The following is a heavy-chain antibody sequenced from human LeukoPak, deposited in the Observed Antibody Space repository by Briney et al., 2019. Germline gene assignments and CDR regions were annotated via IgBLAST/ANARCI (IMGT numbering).Heavy chain of an antibody. CDR1: GFTFSSYW. D-gene: IGHD3-10*01. V-gene: IGHV3-7*01. J-gene: IGHJ6*02. CDR2: IKQDGSEK. CDR3: ARERVGPILLWFGELLNYYGMDV. Sequence: GGSLRLSCAASGFTFSSYWMSWVRQAPGKGLEWVANIKQDGSEKYYVDSVKGQFTISRDNAKNSLYLQMNSLRAEDTAVYYCARERVGPILLWFGELLNYYGMDVWGQGTTVTVSS.